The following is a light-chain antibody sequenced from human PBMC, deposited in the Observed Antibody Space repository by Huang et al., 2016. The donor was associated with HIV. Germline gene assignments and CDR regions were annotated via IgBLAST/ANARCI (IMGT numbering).Light chain of an antibody. J-gene: IGKJ1*01. CDR2: ASS. V-gene: IGKV3-20*01. CDR1: QTVSNDY. Sequence: EIVLTQSPGTLSLSPGQRLTLSCRASQTVSNDYLAWYQQKPGQSPRLLISASSTRAGGIPDRFSGSGSATDFILTVSRLEPEDSAVYYCQQYALSPWTFGHGTKVEI. CDR3: QQYALSPWT.